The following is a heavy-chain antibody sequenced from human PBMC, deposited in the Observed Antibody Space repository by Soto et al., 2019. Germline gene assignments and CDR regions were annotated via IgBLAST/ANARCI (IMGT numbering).Heavy chain of an antibody. CDR1: GGSFSGYY. V-gene: IGHV4-34*01. CDR3: ARGGTIVVVVAALNYFDY. CDR2: INHSGST. D-gene: IGHD2-15*01. Sequence: PSETRSLTCAVYGGSFSGYYWSWIRQPPWKGLEWIGEINHSGSTNYNPSLKSRVTISVDTSKNQFSLKLSSVTAADTAVYYCARGGTIVVVVAALNYFDYGGQGTLVTVSS. J-gene: IGHJ4*02.